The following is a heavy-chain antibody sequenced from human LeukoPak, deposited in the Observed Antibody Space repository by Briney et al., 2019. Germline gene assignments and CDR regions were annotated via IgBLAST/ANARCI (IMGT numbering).Heavy chain of an antibody. CDR1: GASISNSEFC. Sequence: SETLSLTCTVSGASISNSEFCWGWPRQSPGKGLEGIGRIYSSGSPYYSPSFKIRATMSIDRSQNHFSRRLTSVTAADTAVYYCARDPPGGIGEYFQHWGQGTLVTVSS. J-gene: IGHJ1*01. D-gene: IGHD2-15*01. CDR2: IYSSGSP. V-gene: IGHV4-39*07. CDR3: ARDPPGGIGEYFQH.